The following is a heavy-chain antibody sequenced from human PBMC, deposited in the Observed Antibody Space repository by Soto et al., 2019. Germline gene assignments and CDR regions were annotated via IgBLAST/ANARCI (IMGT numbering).Heavy chain of an antibody. D-gene: IGHD5-18*01. CDR2: IIPILGIA. CDR1: GGTFSSYT. CDR3: ASAGYSYGSNPNFEY. V-gene: IGHV1-69*02. Sequence: QVQLVQSGAEVKKPGSSVKVSCKASGGTFSSYTISWVRQAPGQGLEWMGRIIPILGIANYAQKFQGRVTITADKSTSTAYMELSSLRSEDTAVYYCASAGYSYGSNPNFEYWGQGTLVTVSS. J-gene: IGHJ4*02.